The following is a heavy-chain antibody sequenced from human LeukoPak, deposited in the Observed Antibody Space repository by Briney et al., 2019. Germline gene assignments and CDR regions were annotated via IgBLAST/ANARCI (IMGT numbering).Heavy chain of an antibody. CDR1: GGSISTYY. Sequence: SETLSLTYTISGGSISTYYWSWIRQPPGKGLEWIGNIYYTGSTIYNPSLESRVTMSVDTSENQLFLNLTSVTAADTAVYYCARQLAAGYSSSWYYFDYWGQGTLVTVSS. V-gene: IGHV4-59*08. CDR3: ARQLAAGYSSSWYYFDY. CDR2: IYYTGST. J-gene: IGHJ4*02. D-gene: IGHD6-13*01.